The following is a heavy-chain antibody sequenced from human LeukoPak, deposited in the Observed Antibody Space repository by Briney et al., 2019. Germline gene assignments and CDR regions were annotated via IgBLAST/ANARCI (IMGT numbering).Heavy chain of an antibody. CDR1: GFTFSSYG. J-gene: IGHJ4*02. CDR3: AKDQHQHIVVVTASDYFDY. D-gene: IGHD2-21*02. V-gene: IGHV3-30*02. Sequence: GGSLRLSCAASGFTFSSYGMHWVRQAPGKGLEWVAFIRYDGSNKHYADSVKGRFTISRDNSKNTLYLQMNSLRAEDTAVYYCAKDQHQHIVVVTASDYFDYWGQGTLVTVSS. CDR2: IRYDGSNK.